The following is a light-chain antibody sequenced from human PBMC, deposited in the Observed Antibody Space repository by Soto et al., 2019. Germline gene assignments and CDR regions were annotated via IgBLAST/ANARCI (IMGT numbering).Light chain of an antibody. J-gene: IGKJ4*01. CDR1: QSVSTN. V-gene: IGKV3-15*01. CDR3: QQYNDWLELT. Sequence: EIVMTQSPASLSVSPGERATLSCRASQSVSTNLAWYQQKVGQAPRLLIYVAFTRATGIPARFSGGGSGTEFTLTIDSLQSEDFAVYYCQQYNDWLELTFGGGTKVDIK. CDR2: VAF.